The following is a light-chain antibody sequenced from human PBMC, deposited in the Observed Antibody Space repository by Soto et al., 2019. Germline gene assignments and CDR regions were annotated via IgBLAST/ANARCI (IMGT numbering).Light chain of an antibody. CDR1: QSVSSSY. V-gene: IGKV3-20*01. CDR2: GAS. Sequence: IVLTQSPGTLSLSPGERATLSCRASQSVSSSYVAWYQQKPGQAPRLLIHGASSRATGVPDRFSGSGSGTDFTLTISRLEPEDFAVYYCQQFRTFGPGTKVDIK. CDR3: QQFRT. J-gene: IGKJ3*01.